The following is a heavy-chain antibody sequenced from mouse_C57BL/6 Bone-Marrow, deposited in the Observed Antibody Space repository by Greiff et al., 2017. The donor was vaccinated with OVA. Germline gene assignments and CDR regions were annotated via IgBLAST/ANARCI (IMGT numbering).Heavy chain of an antibody. CDR1: GYSITSGYY. CDR3: ARDRDYYGSSYWFAY. CDR2: ISYDGSN. Sequence: EVQLVESGPGLVKPSQSLSLTCSVTGYSITSGYYWNWIRQFPGNKLEWMGYISYDGSNNYNPSLKNRISITRDTSKNQFFLKLNSVTTEDTATYYCARDRDYYGSSYWFAYWGQGTLVTVSA. J-gene: IGHJ3*01. D-gene: IGHD1-1*01. V-gene: IGHV3-6*01.